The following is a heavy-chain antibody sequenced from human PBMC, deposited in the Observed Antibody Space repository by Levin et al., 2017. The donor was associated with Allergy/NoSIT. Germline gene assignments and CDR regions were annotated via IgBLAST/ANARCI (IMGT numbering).Heavy chain of an antibody. D-gene: IGHD3-22*01. Sequence: KISCKASGDTFSSSVISWVRQAPGHGLEWMGGIIPSFGTANYTHNLQGRVTFSADKLTRTAYMELSSLRSEDTAVYYCARSQKKYYYDTSGYPFDSWGQGTLVTVSS. V-gene: IGHV1-69*06. CDR2: IIPSFGTA. J-gene: IGHJ4*02. CDR3: ARSQKKYYYDTSGYPFDS. CDR1: GDTFSSSV.